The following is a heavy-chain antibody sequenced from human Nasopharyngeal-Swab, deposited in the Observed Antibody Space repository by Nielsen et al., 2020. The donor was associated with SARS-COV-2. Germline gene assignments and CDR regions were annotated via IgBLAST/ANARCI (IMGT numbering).Heavy chain of an antibody. CDR1: GFTFRDYS. D-gene: IGHD3-9*01. Sequence: GGSLRLSCAASGFTFRDYSMNWVRQAPGKGLEWVSSISGSGGGTQYADSVKGRFTISRDNSKNTLLLQMNNLRDEDTAVYYCATERGNWFYFDYWGHGTLVTVSS. J-gene: IGHJ4*01. V-gene: IGHV3-23*01. CDR2: ISGSGGGT. CDR3: ATERGNWFYFDY.